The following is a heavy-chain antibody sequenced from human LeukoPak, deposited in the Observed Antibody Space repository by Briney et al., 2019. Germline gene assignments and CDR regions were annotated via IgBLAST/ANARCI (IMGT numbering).Heavy chain of an antibody. V-gene: IGHV3-33*01. CDR2: IWYDGSNK. CDR1: GFTFSSYG. Sequence: GGSLRLSCAAAGFTFSSYGMHWVRQAPGKGLEWVAVIWYDGSNKYYADSVKGRFTISRDNSKNTLYLQMNSLRAEDTAVYYCAREMSLSSSGWYRHFDYWGQGTLVTVPS. D-gene: IGHD6-19*01. CDR3: AREMSLSSSGWYRHFDY. J-gene: IGHJ4*02.